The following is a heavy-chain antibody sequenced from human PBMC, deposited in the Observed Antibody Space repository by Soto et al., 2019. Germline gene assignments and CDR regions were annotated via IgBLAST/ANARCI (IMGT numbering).Heavy chain of an antibody. D-gene: IGHD3-9*01. CDR2: IYYTGIT. J-gene: IGHJ5*01. CDR3: ARPGRYFDCIDS. V-gene: IGHV4-39*01. CDR1: GGSISSSGYY. Sequence: PSDTLSLTYTVSGGSISSSGYYWGWIRQPPGKGLEWIGSIYYTGITYSNPSLKSRVSISIDTSKNQFSLRLSSVTAADTAVYYCARPGRYFDCIDSWGQGTLVTVSS.